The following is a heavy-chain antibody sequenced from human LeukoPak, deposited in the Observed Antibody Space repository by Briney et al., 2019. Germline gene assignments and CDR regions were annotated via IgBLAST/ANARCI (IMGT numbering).Heavy chain of an antibody. CDR3: ARDWRVDTAMVTGGRYGMDV. Sequence: ASVKVSCKASGYTFTSYFMHWVRQAPGQGLAWMGLVNPSGGSTNYAQKFQGRVTMTRDISTSTAYMELRSLRSDDTAVYYCARDWRVDTAMVTGGRYGMDVWGQGTTVTVSS. CDR2: VNPSGGST. V-gene: IGHV1-46*01. D-gene: IGHD5-18*01. CDR1: GYTFTSYF. J-gene: IGHJ6*02.